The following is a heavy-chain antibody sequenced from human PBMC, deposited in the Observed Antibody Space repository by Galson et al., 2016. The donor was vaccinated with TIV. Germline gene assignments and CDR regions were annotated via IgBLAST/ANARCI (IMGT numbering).Heavy chain of an antibody. Sequence: CAISGDSVSSNSAWNWIRQSPSRGLEWLGRTYYRSKWYNDYALSVKSRITINLDTSKNQFSLQLNSMTPEDTAVYYCARDRTLPGYYCNGMDVWGQGTTVTVSS. D-gene: IGHD1/OR15-1a*01. CDR3: ARDRTLPGYYCNGMDV. V-gene: IGHV6-1*01. CDR1: GDSVSSNSA. CDR2: TYYRSKWYN. J-gene: IGHJ6*02.